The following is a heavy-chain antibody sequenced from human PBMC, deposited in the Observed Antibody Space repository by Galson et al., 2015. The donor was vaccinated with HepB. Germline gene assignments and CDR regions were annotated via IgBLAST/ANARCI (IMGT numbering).Heavy chain of an antibody. J-gene: IGHJ6*02. CDR1: GYTFTSYY. D-gene: IGHD1-26*01. CDR3: ATYRYSGSYPLYYYYYYGMDV. V-gene: IGHV1-46*03. Sequence: SVKVSCKASGYTFTSYYMHWVRQAPGQGLEWMGIINPSGGSTSYAQKFQGRVTMTRDTSTSTVYMELSSLRSEDTAVYYCATYRYSGSYPLYYYYYYGMDVWGQGTTVTVSS. CDR2: INPSGGST.